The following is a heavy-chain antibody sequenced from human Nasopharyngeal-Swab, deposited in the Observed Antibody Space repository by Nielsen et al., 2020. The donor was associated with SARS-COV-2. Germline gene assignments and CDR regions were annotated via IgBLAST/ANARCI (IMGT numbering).Heavy chain of an antibody. CDR3: ARADVGSNGAFDI. Sequence: ASVKVSCKASGYTFTSYYLHWVRQAPGQGLEWMGIINPSGGSTSYAQKFQGRVTMTRDTSTSTAYMELRSLRSDDTAVYYCARADVGSNGAFDIWGQGTLVTVSS. CDR2: INPSGGST. D-gene: IGHD1-26*01. J-gene: IGHJ3*02. CDR1: GYTFTSYY. V-gene: IGHV1-46*01.